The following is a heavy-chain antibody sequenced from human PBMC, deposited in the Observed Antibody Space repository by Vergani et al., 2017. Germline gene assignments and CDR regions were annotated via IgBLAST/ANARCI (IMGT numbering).Heavy chain of an antibody. CDR2: IKSKTDGGTT. J-gene: IGHJ3*02. D-gene: IGHD3-22*01. V-gene: IGHV3-15*01. CDR3: TTQYYYDSSGYYSFDI. Sequence: EVQLVESGGGLVKPGGSLRLSCAASGFIFSNAWMSWVRQAPGKGLEWVCRIKSKTDGGTTDYAAPVKGRFTISRDDSKNTLYLQMNSLKTEDTAVYYCTTQYYYDSSGYYSFDIWGQGTMVTVSS. CDR1: GFIFSNAW.